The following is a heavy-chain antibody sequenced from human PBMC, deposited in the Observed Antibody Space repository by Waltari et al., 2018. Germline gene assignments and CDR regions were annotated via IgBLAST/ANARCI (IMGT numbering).Heavy chain of an antibody. J-gene: IGHJ6*03. D-gene: IGHD3-22*01. CDR3: ARGGTFPGYYYYMDI. CDR1: NVPLPESY. Sequence: QAPLQQWGTGQLKASETLSLTCAVHNVPLPESYWRWVRQAPGKGLEWIGEISHEGDTKYKSSLRNRLTLSVDTSTKQFSLTLRSVIAADTATYYCARGGTFPGYYYYMDIWGKGTPVTVSS. CDR2: ISHEGDT. V-gene: IGHV4-34*01.